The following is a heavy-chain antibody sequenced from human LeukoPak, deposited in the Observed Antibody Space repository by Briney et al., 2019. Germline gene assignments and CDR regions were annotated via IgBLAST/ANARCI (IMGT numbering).Heavy chain of an antibody. CDR3: ARDVGGYSYVLGGYGMDV. Sequence: GGSLRLSCAASGFTLSSYAMHWVRQAPGKGLEWVAVISYDGSNKYYADSVKGRFTISRNNSKSTLYLQMNSLRAEDTAVYYCARDVGGYSYVLGGYGMDVWGQGTTVTVSS. V-gene: IGHV3-30*04. J-gene: IGHJ6*02. CDR1: GFTLSSYA. D-gene: IGHD5-18*01. CDR2: ISYDGSNK.